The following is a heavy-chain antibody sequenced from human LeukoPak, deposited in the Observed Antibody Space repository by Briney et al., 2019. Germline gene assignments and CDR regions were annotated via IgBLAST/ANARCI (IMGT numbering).Heavy chain of an antibody. V-gene: IGHV3-7*01. CDR2: IKQDGSEK. J-gene: IGHJ3*02. D-gene: IGHD2-2*01. Sequence: GGSLRLSCAASGFTFSSYWMSWVRQAPGKGLEWVANIKQDGSEKYYVDSVKGRFTISRDKAKNSLYLQMNSLRAEDTAVYYCARENIVVVPAKDAFDIWGQGTMVTVSS. CDR3: ARENIVVVPAKDAFDI. CDR1: GFTFSSYW.